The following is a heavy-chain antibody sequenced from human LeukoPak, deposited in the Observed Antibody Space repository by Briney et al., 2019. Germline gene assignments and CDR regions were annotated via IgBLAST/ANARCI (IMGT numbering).Heavy chain of an antibody. CDR3: VRDKLAGASRLDY. CDR1: GFTFDDYV. D-gene: IGHD7-27*01. Sequence: TGGSLRLSCAASGFTFDDYVMHWVRQAPGKGLEWVSGISWNSGSIGYADSVKGRFTISRDNAKNSLYLQMNSLRAEDTAVYYCVRDKLAGASRLDYWGQGTLLTVSS. V-gene: IGHV3-9*01. CDR2: ISWNSGSI. J-gene: IGHJ4*02.